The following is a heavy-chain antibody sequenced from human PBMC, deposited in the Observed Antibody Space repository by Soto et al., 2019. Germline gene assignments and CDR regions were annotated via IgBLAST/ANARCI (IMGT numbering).Heavy chain of an antibody. CDR3: ARWGTTGGLDV. V-gene: IGHV3-33*05. CDR1: GFTFRSYV. CDR2: TSYDGSNN. D-gene: IGHD3-16*01. J-gene: IGHJ4*02. Sequence: QVQLVESGGGVVQPGTSLRLSCVGSGFTFRSYVIHWVRQAPGKGLEWVALTSYDGSNNFYGDSVKGRFTISRHNSRNTVELQMDSHRFEDTALNYCARWGTTGGLDVWGQGTLVSVSS.